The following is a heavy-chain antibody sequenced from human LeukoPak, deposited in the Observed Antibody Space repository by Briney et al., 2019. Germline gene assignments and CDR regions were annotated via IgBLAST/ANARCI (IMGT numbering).Heavy chain of an antibody. CDR1: GYTFSSHA. J-gene: IGHJ4*02. Sequence: GASVKVSCKASGYTFSSHAMIWVRQAPGQGFEWMGWINTNTGNPRYGQGFTGRFVFSLDTSVSTAYLQISSLKAEDTAVYFYARTRIPFYFGSGSPDYWGQGTLVTVSS. CDR2: INTNTGNP. V-gene: IGHV7-4-1*02. CDR3: ARTRIPFYFGSGSPDY. D-gene: IGHD3-10*01.